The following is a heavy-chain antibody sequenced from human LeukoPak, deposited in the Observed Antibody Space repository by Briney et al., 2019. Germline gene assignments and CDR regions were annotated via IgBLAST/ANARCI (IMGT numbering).Heavy chain of an antibody. D-gene: IGHD4-17*01. CDR3: ARGNDYGDYVDY. J-gene: IGHJ4*02. Sequence: SETLSLTCTVSGGSISSYYWSWIRQPPGKGLEWIGYIYYSGSTYYNPSLKSRVTISVDTSKNQFSLKLSSVTAADTAVYYCARGNDYGDYVDYWGQGTLVTVSS. CDR1: GGSISSYY. CDR2: IYYSGST. V-gene: IGHV4-30-4*08.